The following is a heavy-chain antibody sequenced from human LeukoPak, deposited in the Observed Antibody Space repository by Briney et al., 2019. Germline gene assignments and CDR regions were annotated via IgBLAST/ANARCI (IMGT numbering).Heavy chain of an antibody. CDR1: GFTFSSYS. Sequence: GGSLRLSCAASGFTFSSYSMNWVRQAPGKGLEWVSYISSSSSTIYYADSVKGRFTISRDNAKNALYLQMNSLRAEDTAVYYCARRLYCSGTNCYTGPDAFDIWGQGTMVTVSS. CDR2: ISSSSSTI. J-gene: IGHJ3*02. CDR3: ARRLYCSGTNCYTGPDAFDI. V-gene: IGHV3-48*01. D-gene: IGHD2-2*02.